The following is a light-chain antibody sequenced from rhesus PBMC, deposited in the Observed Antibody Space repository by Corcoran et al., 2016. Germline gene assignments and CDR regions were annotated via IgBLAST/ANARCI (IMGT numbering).Light chain of an antibody. CDR3: QQHNSYPRT. Sequence: DIQMTQSPSSLSASVGDRVTITCRASQGISSYLAWYQQKPGKAPKHLIYAASTLTSGVPSRSRGSVSGTDFTLTISSLQPEDFAAYYCQQHNSYPRTFGQGTKVEIK. CDR1: QGISSY. CDR2: AAS. J-gene: IGKJ1*01. V-gene: IGKV1-25*01.